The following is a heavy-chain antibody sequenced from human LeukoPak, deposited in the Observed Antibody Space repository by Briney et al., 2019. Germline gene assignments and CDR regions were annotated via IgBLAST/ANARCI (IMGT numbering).Heavy chain of an antibody. CDR3: ASRASPYQRDAFDI. CDR2: ISAYNGNT. D-gene: IGHD2-2*01. V-gene: IGHV1-18*01. CDR1: GYTFTGYG. J-gene: IGHJ3*02. Sequence: GASVKVSCKASGYTFTGYGISWVRQAPGQGLEWMGWISAYNGNTNYAQKLQGRVTMTTDTSTSTAYMELRSLRSDDTAVYYCASRASPYQRDAFDIWGQGTMVTVSS.